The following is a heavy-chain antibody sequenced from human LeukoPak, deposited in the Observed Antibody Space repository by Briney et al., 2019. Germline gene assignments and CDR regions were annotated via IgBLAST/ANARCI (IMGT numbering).Heavy chain of an antibody. J-gene: IGHJ6*03. V-gene: IGHV3-23*01. CDR2: ISTTGGTT. D-gene: IGHD2-15*01. CDR3: AKNGDRGAYCSGGTCYPYYYYYMDV. Sequence: SGGSLRLSCGASGFTFSTFAMIWVHQPPGRGLEWISAISTTGGTTYYADSVRGRFTISRDNSRNTLYLQMNSLRAEDTAIYYCAKNGDRGAYCSGGTCYPYYYYYMDVWGKGTTVTISS. CDR1: GFTFSTFA.